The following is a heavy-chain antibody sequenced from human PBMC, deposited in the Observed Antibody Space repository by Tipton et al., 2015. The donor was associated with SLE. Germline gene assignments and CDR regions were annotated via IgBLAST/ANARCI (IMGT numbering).Heavy chain of an antibody. D-gene: IGHD1-26*01. Sequence: TLSLTCTVSGGSISSGSYYWSWIRQPAGQGLEWIGHIFNSGSTNYNPSLKSRVTISVDTSKNQFSLKLSSVTAADTAVYYCARGIRIVGATHDACDIWGQGTMVAVSS. V-gene: IGHV4-61*09. CDR3: ARGIRIVGATHDACDI. J-gene: IGHJ3*02. CDR2: IFNSGST. CDR1: GGSISSGSYY.